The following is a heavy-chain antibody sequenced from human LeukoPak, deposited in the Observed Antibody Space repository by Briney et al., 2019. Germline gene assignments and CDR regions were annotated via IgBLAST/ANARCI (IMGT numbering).Heavy chain of an antibody. J-gene: IGHJ4*02. D-gene: IGHD3-16*01. V-gene: IGHV4-30-4*01. CDR2: IYYSGST. CDR3: ARALTFGGVIAY. CDR1: GGSISSGDYY. Sequence: SQTLSLTCTVSGGSISSGDYYWSWIRQPPGKGLEWIGYIYYSGSTHYNPSLKSRVTISVDTSKNQFSLKLSSVTAADTAVYYCARALTFGGVIAYWGQGTLVTVSS.